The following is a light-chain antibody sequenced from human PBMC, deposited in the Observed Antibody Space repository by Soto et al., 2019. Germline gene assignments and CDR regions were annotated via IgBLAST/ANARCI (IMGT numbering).Light chain of an antibody. J-gene: IGKJ2*01. CDR2: DAS. CDR3: QQFNSYPF. CDR1: QGISSA. Sequence: AIQLTQSPSSLSASVGDRVTITCRASQGISSALAWYQQKPGKAPKLLIYDASSLGSGVPSRFSGTGSGTDFTLTISSLHPEDFATYYCQQFNSYPFFGQGTKLEIK. V-gene: IGKV1-13*02.